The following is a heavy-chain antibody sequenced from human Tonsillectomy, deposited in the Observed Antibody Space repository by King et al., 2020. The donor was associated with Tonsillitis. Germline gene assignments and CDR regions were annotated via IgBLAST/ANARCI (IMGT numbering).Heavy chain of an antibody. D-gene: IGHD3-16*01. Sequence: QVQLVESGGGVVQPGRSLRLSCAASGFTFTNYGMHWVRQAPGKGLEWVALIAYDASYENYADSVKGRFAISRDNYKTTLYLEMNSLRVEDTSVYYCANDGIGLSYWYFDLCGRGTLVTVSS. CDR3: ANDGIGLSYWYFDL. CDR1: GFTFTNYG. J-gene: IGHJ2*01. V-gene: IGHV3-30*18. CDR2: IAYDASYE.